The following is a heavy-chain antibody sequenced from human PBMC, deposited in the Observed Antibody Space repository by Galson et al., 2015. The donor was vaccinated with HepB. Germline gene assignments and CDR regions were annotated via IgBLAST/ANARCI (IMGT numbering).Heavy chain of an antibody. Sequence: SLRLSCAASEFTFSSYAMHWVRQAPGKGLEWVAVISYDGSNKYYADSVKGRFTISRDNSKNTLYLQMNSLRAEDTGVYYCARGLERRYTGSTMDFDYGGQGTQVTVSS. CDR1: EFTFSSYA. CDR2: ISYDGSNK. CDR3: ARGLERRYTGSTMDFDY. J-gene: IGHJ4*02. D-gene: IGHD2-2*01. V-gene: IGHV3-30*04.